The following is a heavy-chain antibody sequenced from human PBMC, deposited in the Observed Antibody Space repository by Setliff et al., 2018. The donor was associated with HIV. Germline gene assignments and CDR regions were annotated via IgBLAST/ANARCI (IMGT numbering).Heavy chain of an antibody. D-gene: IGHD3-9*01. CDR1: GGSISSGTYY. CDR2: IHTSGST. J-gene: IGHJ6*03. Sequence: PSETLSLTCTVSGGSISSGTYYWSWIRQPAGKGLEWIGRIHTSGSTNYNPSLKSRVSISVDASKNHFSLKLSSVTAADTAVYYCARGHDNKYYYFYYMDVWGKGTTVTVSS. V-gene: IGHV4-61*02. CDR3: ARGHDNKYYYFYYMDV.